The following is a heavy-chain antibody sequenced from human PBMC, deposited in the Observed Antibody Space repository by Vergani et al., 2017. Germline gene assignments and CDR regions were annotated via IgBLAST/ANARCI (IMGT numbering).Heavy chain of an antibody. J-gene: IGHJ4*02. V-gene: IGHV3-30*02. CDR2: IRYDGSNK. D-gene: IGHD3-9*01. Sequence: QVHLVESGGGVVQPGGSLRLSCAASGFIFSSYGMHWVRQAPGKGLEWVAFIRYDGSNKYYADSVKGRFTISRDNSKNTLYLQMNSLRAEDTAVYYCAKDSVPCDILSGYDLDYWGQSTLVAVSS. CDR1: GFIFSSYG. CDR3: AKDSVPCDILSGYDLDY.